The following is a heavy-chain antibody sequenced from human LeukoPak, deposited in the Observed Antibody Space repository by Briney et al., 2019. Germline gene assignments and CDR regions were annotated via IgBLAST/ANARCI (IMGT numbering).Heavy chain of an antibody. V-gene: IGHV1-18*01. D-gene: IGHD3-22*01. J-gene: IGHJ3*02. Sequence: ASVKVSCKASGYTFTSYGISWVRQAPGQGLEWMGWISAYNGNTNYAQKLQGRVTMTTDTSTSTAYMELRSLRSDDTAVYYCARSRGTMIVVVSKGAAFDIWGQGTMVTVSS. CDR1: GYTFTSYG. CDR2: ISAYNGNT. CDR3: ARSRGTMIVVVSKGAAFDI.